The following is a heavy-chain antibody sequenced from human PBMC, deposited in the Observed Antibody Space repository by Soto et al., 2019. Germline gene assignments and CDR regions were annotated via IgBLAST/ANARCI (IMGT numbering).Heavy chain of an antibody. V-gene: IGHV3-23*01. D-gene: IGHD2-8*01. Sequence: EVQLLQSGGGLVQPEGSLRLSCVASGFTFTNYAMSWVRQAPGKGLEWVSTISGSGSNTYYADSVKGRFTVTRDSARNTLFLHMNTLRADDTAVYYCAQEFCQPRCHIDCWGQGTLVNVFS. CDR1: GFTFTNYA. J-gene: IGHJ4*02. CDR2: ISGSGSNT. CDR3: AQEFCQPRCHIDC.